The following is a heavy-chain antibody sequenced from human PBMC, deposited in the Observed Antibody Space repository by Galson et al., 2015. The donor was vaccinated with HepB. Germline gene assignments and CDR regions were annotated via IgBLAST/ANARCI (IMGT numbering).Heavy chain of an antibody. J-gene: IGHJ6*03. Sequence: LRLSCAASGFTFSSYGMHWVSQAPGKGLEWVAVISYDGSNKYYADSVKGRFTISRDNSKNTLYLQMNSLRAEDTAVYYCAALGYSYVSYYYYYMDVWGKGTTVTVSS. CDR2: ISYDGSNK. CDR1: GFTFSSYG. D-gene: IGHD5-18*01. V-gene: IGHV3-30*03. CDR3: AALGYSYVSYYYYYMDV.